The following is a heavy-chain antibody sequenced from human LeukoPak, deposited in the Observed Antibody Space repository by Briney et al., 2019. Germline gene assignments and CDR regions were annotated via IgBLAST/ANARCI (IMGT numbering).Heavy chain of an antibody. V-gene: IGHV3-30*03. CDR2: ISYDENNK. CDR1: GFTFSSHG. J-gene: IGHJ4*02. Sequence: LRLSCAASGFTFSSHGMHWVRQAPGKGLEWVAVISYDENNKYYADSVKGRFTISRDNSKNTLYLQMNSLRAEDTAVYYCARDFRQLGNDYWGQGTLVTVSS. CDR3: ARDFRQLGNDY. D-gene: IGHD5-18*01.